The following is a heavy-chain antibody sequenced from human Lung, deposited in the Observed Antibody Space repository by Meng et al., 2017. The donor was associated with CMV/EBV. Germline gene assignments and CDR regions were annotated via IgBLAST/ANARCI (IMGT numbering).Heavy chain of an antibody. CDR3: ARGTGTTQHYFDY. V-gene: IGHV4-59*01. D-gene: IGHD1-1*01. J-gene: IGHJ4*02. Sequence: SXTLSLTCTISRASISSFYWSWIRQPPGKGLQWIGYVSDSGSAKYNPSLESRGTISRDRSRNQFYLNLNSVTAADTAMYFCARGTGTTQHYFDYWGQGMLVTVSS. CDR2: VSDSGSA. CDR1: RASISSFY.